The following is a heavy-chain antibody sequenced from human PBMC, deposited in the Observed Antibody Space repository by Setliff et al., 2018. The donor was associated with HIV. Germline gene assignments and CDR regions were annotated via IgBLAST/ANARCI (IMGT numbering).Heavy chain of an antibody. J-gene: IGHJ4*02. CDR3: TRRRRAPGTESLEAY. V-gene: IGHV5-51*01. CDR2: IYPDDSDA. CDR1: GSNFRTRW. Sequence: GESLKISCKVSGSNFRTRWIGWVRQTPEKGLEWMGNIYPDDSDAEYNPSFEGHVTMSVDKSITTAYLQWSSLKASDTAIYYCTRRRRAPGTESLEAYWGQGTLVTVSS. D-gene: IGHD1-26*01.